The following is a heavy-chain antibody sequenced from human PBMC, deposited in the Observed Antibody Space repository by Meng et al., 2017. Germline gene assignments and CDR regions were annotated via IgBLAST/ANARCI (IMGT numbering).Heavy chain of an antibody. V-gene: IGHV3-21*01. CDR1: GFTFSSYS. D-gene: IGHD2-15*01. CDR3: ARVDKGGSIRTYAFDI. CDR2: ISSSSSYI. Sequence: GESLKISCAASGFTFSSYSMNWVRQAPGKGLEWVSSISSSSSYIYYADSVKGRFTISRDNAKNSLYLQMNSLRAEDTAVYYCARVDKGGSIRTYAFDIWGQGTRVTGSS. J-gene: IGHJ3*02.